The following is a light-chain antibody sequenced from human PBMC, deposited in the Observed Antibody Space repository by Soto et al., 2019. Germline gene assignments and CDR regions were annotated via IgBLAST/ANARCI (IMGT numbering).Light chain of an antibody. J-gene: IGKJ2*01. CDR3: HQSYSLPQT. CDR1: RRISTS. CDR2: GAS. V-gene: IGKV1-39*01. Sequence: DIQLTQSPSSLSASVGDRVSITCRASRRISTSLNWNQQKPGKAPKLLIHGASTLQSGVPSRFSGTGSGTDFTLTISILQPEDFATYFCHQSYSLPQTFGQGTKLEIK.